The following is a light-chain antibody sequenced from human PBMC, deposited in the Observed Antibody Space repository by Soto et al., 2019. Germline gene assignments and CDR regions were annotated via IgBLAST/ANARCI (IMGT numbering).Light chain of an antibody. CDR1: QSVDIS. CDR3: QQHGISHIT. CDR2: DAS. J-gene: IGKJ5*01. V-gene: IGKV3-20*01. Sequence: EIVLTQSPANMSLSPCGRVTLSCRASQSVDISLAWYQQKPGQAPRLLIYDASLRATGVPDRFSGSGSGTDFTLTITRLEPDDSAVYYCQQHGISHITFGQGTRLEIK.